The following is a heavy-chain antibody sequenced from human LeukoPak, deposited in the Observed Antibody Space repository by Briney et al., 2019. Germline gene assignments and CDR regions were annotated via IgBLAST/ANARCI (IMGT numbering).Heavy chain of an antibody. J-gene: IGHJ4*02. D-gene: IGHD2-2*01. CDR2: ISGSGGST. CDR3: AKDDECSSTSCYSEPVY. V-gene: IGHV3-23*01. CDR1: GFTFSSYA. Sequence: PGGSLRLSCAASGFTFSSYAMSWVRQAPGRGLEWVSAISGSGGSTYYADSVKGRFTISRDNSKNTLYLQMNSLRAEDTAVYYCAKDDECSSTSCYSEPVYWGQGTLVTVSS.